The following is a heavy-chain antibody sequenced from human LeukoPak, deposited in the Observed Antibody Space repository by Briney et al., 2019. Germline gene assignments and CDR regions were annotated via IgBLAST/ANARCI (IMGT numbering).Heavy chain of an antibody. CDR1: GFTFSSYS. CDR3: ARDMSGAMVREEYYFDY. V-gene: IGHV3-21*01. J-gene: IGHJ4*02. Sequence: GGSLRLSCAASGFTFSSYSMNWVRQAPGKGLEWVSSISSSSSYIYYADSVKGRFTIPRDNAKNSLYLQMNSLRAEDTAVYYCARDMSGAMVREEYYFDYWGQGTLVTVSS. D-gene: IGHD3-10*01. CDR2: ISSSSSYI.